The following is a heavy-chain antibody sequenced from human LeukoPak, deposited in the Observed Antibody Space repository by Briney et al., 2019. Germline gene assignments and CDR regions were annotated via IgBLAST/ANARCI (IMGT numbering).Heavy chain of an antibody. Sequence: KPSETLSLTCTVSGGSISSYQWSWIRQPPGKGLEWIGYIYYSGSTDYNPSLKSRVTITLDTSKNHLSLKLSSVTAADTAVYYCAREYWSVIDYWGQGTLVTVSS. CDR3: AREYWSVIDY. V-gene: IGHV4-59*12. J-gene: IGHJ4*02. D-gene: IGHD2-8*02. CDR2: IYYSGST. CDR1: GGSISSYQ.